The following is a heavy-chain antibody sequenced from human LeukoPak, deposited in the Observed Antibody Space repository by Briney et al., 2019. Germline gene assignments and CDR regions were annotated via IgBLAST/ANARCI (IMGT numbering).Heavy chain of an antibody. CDR3: ARELVQCSGGSCYGSWFDT. J-gene: IGHJ5*02. V-gene: IGHV3-48*02. D-gene: IGHD2-15*01. Sequence: GGSLRLSCAASGFTFRTYGMNWVRQAPGKGLEWVSYISSSSSAKYYGDSVKGRFTISRDNAKDSLYLQMNGLRDEDTAIYYCARELVQCSGGSCYGSWFDTWGQGSLVTVSS. CDR1: GFTFRTYG. CDR2: ISSSSSAK.